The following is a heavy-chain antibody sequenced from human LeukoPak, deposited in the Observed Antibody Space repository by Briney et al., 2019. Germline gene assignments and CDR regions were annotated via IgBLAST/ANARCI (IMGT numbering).Heavy chain of an antibody. D-gene: IGHD2-15*01. V-gene: IGHV1-2*02. CDR1: GYTFTGYY. CDR2: INPNSGGT. Sequence: ASVKVSCKASGYTFTGYYMHWVRQAPGQGLEWMGWINPNSGGTNYAQKFQGRVTMTRDTSISTAYMELSRLRSDDTAVYYCARVRRYCSGGSCSGLGYWGQGILVTVSS. J-gene: IGHJ4*02. CDR3: ARVRRYCSGGSCSGLGY.